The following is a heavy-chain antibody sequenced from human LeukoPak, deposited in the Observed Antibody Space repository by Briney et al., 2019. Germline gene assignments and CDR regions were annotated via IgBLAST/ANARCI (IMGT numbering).Heavy chain of an antibody. CDR1: GFTFSSYS. V-gene: IGHV3-48*01. Sequence: GGSLRLSCAASGFTFSSYSMNWVRQAPGKGLDWVSYIDSSSRTIYYADSVRGRFTISRDNAKNSLYLQMNSLRAEDTAVYYCARDFGARGWFDFWGQGTLVTVSS. CDR2: IDSSSRTI. D-gene: IGHD6-19*01. J-gene: IGHJ4*02. CDR3: ARDFGARGWFDF.